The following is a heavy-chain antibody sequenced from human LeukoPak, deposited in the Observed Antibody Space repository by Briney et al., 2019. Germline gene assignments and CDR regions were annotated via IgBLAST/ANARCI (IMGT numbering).Heavy chain of an antibody. V-gene: IGHV3-48*03. Sequence: GGSLRLSCAASGFTFSSYEMNWIRQAPGKGLEWVSCISGSGSTIYYADSVKGRFTISRDNAKNSLYLQMNSLRAEDMAVYYCARESPSDYWGQGTLVTVSS. CDR2: ISGSGSTI. J-gene: IGHJ4*02. CDR1: GFTFSSYE. CDR3: ARESPSDY.